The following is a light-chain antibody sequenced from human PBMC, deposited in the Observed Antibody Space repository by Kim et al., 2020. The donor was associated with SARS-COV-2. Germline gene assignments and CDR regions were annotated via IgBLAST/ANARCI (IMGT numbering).Light chain of an antibody. V-gene: IGKV3-20*01. J-gene: IGKJ1*01. Sequence: PGQIATLPCRASQSVSSNYLAGYQQKPGQAPRLLIYGASSRATGIPDRFSGSGSGTDFTLTITRLEPEDFAVYYCQQYSSSPATFGQGTKVDIK. CDR1: QSVSSNY. CDR2: GAS. CDR3: QQYSSSPAT.